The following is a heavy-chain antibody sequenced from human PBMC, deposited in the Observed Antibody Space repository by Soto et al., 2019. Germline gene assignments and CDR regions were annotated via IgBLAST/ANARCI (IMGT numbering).Heavy chain of an antibody. CDR1: GGSISSSSYY. J-gene: IGHJ6*02. D-gene: IGHD6-13*01. Sequence: PSETLSLTCTVSGGSISSSSYYWGWIRQPPGKGLEWIGSIYYSGSTYYNPSLKSRVTISVDTSKNQFSLKLSSVTAADTAVYYCARLDSSSRRRYYYYGMDVWGQGTTVTVS. CDR3: ARLDSSSRRRYYYYGMDV. V-gene: IGHV4-39*01. CDR2: IYYSGST.